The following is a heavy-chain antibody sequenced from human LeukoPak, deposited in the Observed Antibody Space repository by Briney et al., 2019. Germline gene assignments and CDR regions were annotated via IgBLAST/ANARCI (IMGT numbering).Heavy chain of an antibody. CDR1: GDTLGGNW. D-gene: IGHD3-9*01. J-gene: IGHJ5*02. V-gene: IGHV1-2*02. CDR3: ARAREVTGLTP. Sequence: ASVKVSWEASGDTLGGNWIHCVRQYPGQWLEWRAWINPNSGDTNYAQKFQGRVTVTRDTSTSTVYMELSRLTYDDTAIYYCARAREVTGLTPWGQGTLVTVSS. CDR2: INPNSGDT.